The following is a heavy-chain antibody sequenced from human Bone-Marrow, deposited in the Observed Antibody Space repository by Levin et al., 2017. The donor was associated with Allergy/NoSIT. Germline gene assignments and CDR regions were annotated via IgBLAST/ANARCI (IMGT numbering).Heavy chain of an antibody. Sequence: PSETLSLTCSVSGDSISRSSRYWGWIRQPPGKGLEWIGSIYFGGNTHYNPSLKSRVTMSVDTSKNQMSLRLTSVTAADTAVYHCARGHNIAVAGPFDSWGQGTLVIVSS. V-gene: IGHV4-39*07. CDR2: IYFGGNT. CDR3: ARGHNIAVAGPFDS. D-gene: IGHD6-19*01. J-gene: IGHJ4*02. CDR1: GDSISRSSRY.